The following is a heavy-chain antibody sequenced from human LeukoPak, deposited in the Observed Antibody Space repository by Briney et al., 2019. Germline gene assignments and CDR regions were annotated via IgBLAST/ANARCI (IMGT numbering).Heavy chain of an antibody. CDR1: VDSISIYY. Sequence: SETLSLTCTVSVDSISIYYWSGIRQSAGKGLEWIGRIYTSGSSNSDASLSGITDYTPSLKSQVTMSADTSKRQFYLKMSCVTAADTAVYYCARGWGSSWYYFDYWGQGTLVTVSS. D-gene: IGHD6-13*01. J-gene: IGHJ4*02. CDR2: IYTSGSS. V-gene: IGHV4-4*07. CDR3: ARGWGSSWYYFDY.